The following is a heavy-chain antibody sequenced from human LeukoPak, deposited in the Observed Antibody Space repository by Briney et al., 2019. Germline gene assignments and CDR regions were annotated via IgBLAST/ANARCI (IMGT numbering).Heavy chain of an antibody. CDR1: GGTFSSYA. Sequence: ASVKVSCKASGGTFSSYAISWVRQAPGQGLEWMGRIIPIFGIANYAQKFQGRVTITADKSTSTAYRELSSLRSEDTAMYYCAIMDDSILFDYGGEGTLVTVSS. J-gene: IGHJ4*02. V-gene: IGHV1-69*04. D-gene: IGHD2-8*01. CDR3: AIMDDSILFDY. CDR2: IIPIFGIA.